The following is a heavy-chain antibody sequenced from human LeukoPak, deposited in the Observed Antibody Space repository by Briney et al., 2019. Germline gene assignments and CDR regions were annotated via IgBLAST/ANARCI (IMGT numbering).Heavy chain of an antibody. CDR2: IKWNSGSI. J-gene: IGHJ4*01. V-gene: IGHV3-20*04. CDR3: ASISHSKSLIY. CDR1: GFTFDDYG. Sequence: GGSLRLSCAASGFTFDDYGMSGVGQAPGKGVEEFSVIKWNSGSIDYADSLKGRFTISRDNAKNSLYQQMNSLRAEDTALYYCASISHSKSLIYWGQRTLVTVSS.